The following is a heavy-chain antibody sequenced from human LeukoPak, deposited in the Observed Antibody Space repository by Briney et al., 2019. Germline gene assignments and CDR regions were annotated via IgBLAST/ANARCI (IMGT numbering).Heavy chain of an antibody. Sequence: SVKLSCKASGGTFSSYAISWVRQAPGQGLEWMGGIIPIFGTANYAQKFQGRVTITTDESTSTAYMELSSLRSEDTAVYYCARAPVPAADPDAFDIWGQGTMVTVSS. CDR2: IIPIFGTA. D-gene: IGHD2-2*01. J-gene: IGHJ3*02. V-gene: IGHV1-69*05. CDR3: ARAPVPAADPDAFDI. CDR1: GGTFSSYA.